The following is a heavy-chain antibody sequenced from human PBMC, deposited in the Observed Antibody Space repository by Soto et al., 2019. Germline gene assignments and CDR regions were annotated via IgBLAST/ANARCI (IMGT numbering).Heavy chain of an antibody. CDR2: INPNSGGT. D-gene: IGHD3-16*01. CDR3: AREPASAKPEGVDF. J-gene: IGHJ4*02. Sequence: ASVKVACKXSGYTFSDYYIHWVRQAPGQGLEWMGWINPNSGGTKYAPKFQGGVTMTRDTSITTAYMELSRLRSGDTAVYYCAREPASAKPEGVDFWGQGTLVTVSS. CDR1: GYTFSDYY. V-gene: IGHV1-2*02.